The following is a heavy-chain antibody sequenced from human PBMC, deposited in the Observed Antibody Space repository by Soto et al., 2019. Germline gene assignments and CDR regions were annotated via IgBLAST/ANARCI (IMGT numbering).Heavy chain of an antibody. CDR3: AKPYSYGSSVPYALDA. Sequence: GGSLRLSCAASGFTFRSYGMHWVRQAPGKGLEWVAFISYDGSHKYYADSVRGRFIISRDNSKNTVFLQMNSLRAEDTAVYYCAKPYSYGSSVPYALDAWGQGTTVTVSS. V-gene: IGHV3-30*18. CDR1: GFTFRSYG. D-gene: IGHD5-18*01. CDR2: ISYDGSHK. J-gene: IGHJ6*02.